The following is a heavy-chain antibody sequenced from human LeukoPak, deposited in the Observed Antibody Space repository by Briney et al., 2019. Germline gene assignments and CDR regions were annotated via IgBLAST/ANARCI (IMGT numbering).Heavy chain of an antibody. D-gene: IGHD1-7*01. Sequence: GASVKVSGKASGYTFTGYYMHWVRQAPGQGLEWMGWINPNSGGTNYAQKFQGRVTMTRDTSISTAYMELSRLRSDDTAVYYCARLGITGTTGGYYFDYWGQGTLVTVSS. CDR3: ARLGITGTTGGYYFDY. CDR1: GYTFTGYY. J-gene: IGHJ4*02. CDR2: INPNSGGT. V-gene: IGHV1-2*02.